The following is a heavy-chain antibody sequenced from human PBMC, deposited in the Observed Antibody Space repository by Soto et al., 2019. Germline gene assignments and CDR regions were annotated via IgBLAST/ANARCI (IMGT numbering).Heavy chain of an antibody. CDR3: ARLFGTGDYYYYGMDV. CDR2: IYYSGST. J-gene: IGHJ6*02. V-gene: IGHV4-61*01. CDR1: GGSVSSGSYY. Sequence: PSETLSLTCTVSGGSVSSGSYYWSWIRQPPGKGLEWIGYIYYSGSTNYNPSLKSRVTISVDTSKNQFSLKLSSVTAADTAVYYCARLFGTGDYYYYGMDVWGQGTTVTVSS. D-gene: IGHD3-10*02.